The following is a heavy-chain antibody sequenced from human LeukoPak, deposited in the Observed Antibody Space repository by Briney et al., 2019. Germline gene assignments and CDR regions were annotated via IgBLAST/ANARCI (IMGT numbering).Heavy chain of an antibody. D-gene: IGHD3-3*01. Sequence: SPSETLSLTCTVSGGSISSYYWSWIRQPPGKGLEWIGYIYYGGSTNYNPSLKSRVTISVDTSKNQFSLKLSSVTAADTAVYYCARDPGYDFWSGYYIGWFDPWGQGTLVTVSS. CDR1: GGSISSYY. V-gene: IGHV4-59*01. CDR3: ARDPGYDFWSGYYIGWFDP. J-gene: IGHJ5*02. CDR2: IYYGGST.